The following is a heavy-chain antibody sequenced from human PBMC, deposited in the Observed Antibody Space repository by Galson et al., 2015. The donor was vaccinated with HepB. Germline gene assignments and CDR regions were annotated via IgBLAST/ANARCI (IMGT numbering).Heavy chain of an antibody. CDR1: GYTFTSYG. CDR3: ARDQRLRYFDWLSYPPYGMDV. J-gene: IGHJ6*02. D-gene: IGHD3-9*01. V-gene: IGHV1-18*04. CDR2: ISAYNGNT. Sequence: SVKVSCKASGYTFTSYGISWVRQAPGQGLEWMGWISAYNGNTNYAQKLRGRVTMTTDTSTSTAYMELRSLRSDDTAVYYCARDQRLRYFDWLSYPPYGMDVWGQGTTVTVSS.